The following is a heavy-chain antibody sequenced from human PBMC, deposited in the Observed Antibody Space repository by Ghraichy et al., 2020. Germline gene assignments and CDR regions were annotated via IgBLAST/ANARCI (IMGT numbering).Heavy chain of an antibody. CDR2: IDSDESTT. J-gene: IGHJ4*02. D-gene: IGHD5-12*01. CDR3: ARGGYTGYTSVDS. Sequence: GVLRLSCAASGFTFSRYWMHWVRQAPGKGLVWVSHIDSDESTTNYADSVKGRFTISRDNAKNTLFLQMNSLRAEDTAVYYCARGGYTGYTSVDSWGQGTLVTVSS. CDR1: GFTFSRYW. V-gene: IGHV3-74*01.